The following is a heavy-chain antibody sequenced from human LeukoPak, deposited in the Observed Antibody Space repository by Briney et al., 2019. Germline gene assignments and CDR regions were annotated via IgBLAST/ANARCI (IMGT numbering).Heavy chain of an antibody. V-gene: IGHV3-33*06. D-gene: IGHD3-22*01. J-gene: IGHJ4*02. CDR3: AKDHFYDSSGFDY. CDR1: GFTFSSYG. CDR2: IWYDGSNK. Sequence: GGSLRLSCAASGFTFSSYGMHWVRQAPGKGLEWVAVIWYDGSNKYYADSVKGRFTISRDNSKNTLYLQMNSLRAEDTAVYYCAKDHFYDSSGFDYWRQGTLVTVSS.